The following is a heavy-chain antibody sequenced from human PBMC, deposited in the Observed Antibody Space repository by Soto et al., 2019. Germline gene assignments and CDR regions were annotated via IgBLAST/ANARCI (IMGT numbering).Heavy chain of an antibody. CDR2: IIPIFGTA. Sequence: ASVKVSCKASGGTFSSYAISWVRQAPGQGLEWMGGIIPIFGTANYAQKFQGRVTITADESTSTAYMELSSLRSEDTAVYYCATPQWLQFYRGDYYGMDVWGQGTTVTVSS. CDR1: GGTFSSYA. CDR3: ATPQWLQFYRGDYYGMDV. V-gene: IGHV1-69*13. J-gene: IGHJ6*02. D-gene: IGHD5-12*01.